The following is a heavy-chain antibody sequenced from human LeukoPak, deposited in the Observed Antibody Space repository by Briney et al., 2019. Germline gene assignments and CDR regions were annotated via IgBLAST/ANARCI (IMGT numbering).Heavy chain of an antibody. D-gene: IGHD2-2*01. CDR3: ARDLHCSSTSCYLVKFYYYYGMDV. CDR2: INSDGSST. J-gene: IGHJ6*02. V-gene: IGHV3-74*01. CDR1: GFTFSSYW. Sequence: GGSLRLSCAASGFTFSSYWMHWVRQAPGKGLVWVSRINSDGSSTSYADSVKGRFTISRDNAKNTLYLQMNSLRAEDTAVYYCARDLHCSSTSCYLVKFYYYYGMDVWGQGTTVTVSS.